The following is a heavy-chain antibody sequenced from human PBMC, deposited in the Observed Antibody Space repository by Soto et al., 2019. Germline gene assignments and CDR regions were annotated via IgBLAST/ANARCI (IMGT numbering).Heavy chain of an antibody. D-gene: IGHD3-22*01. CDR1: GYSLTTHW. Sequence: ESLTISFAGSGYSLTTHWINLVRQMPGKDLEWMGRIDPSQSYFNYNPSFQGHVTISRDNSKNTIYVQMNSLRAEDTALYYCEKADASGYNSLLFDYWGRGTLVTVYS. CDR3: EKADASGYNSLLFDY. V-gene: IGHV5-10-1*01. J-gene: IGHJ4*02. CDR2: IDPSQSYF.